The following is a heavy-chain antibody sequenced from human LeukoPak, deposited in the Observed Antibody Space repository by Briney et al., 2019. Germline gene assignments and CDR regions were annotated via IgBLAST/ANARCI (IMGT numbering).Heavy chain of an antibody. CDR3: AKDLRFLEWLSKFDY. CDR2: ISGSRGST. V-gene: IGHV3-23*01. Sequence: PGGSLRLSCAASGFTFSSYAMSWVRQAPGKGLEWVSAISGSRGSTYYADSVKGRFTISRDNSKNTLYLQMNSLRAEDTAVYYCAKDLRFLEWLSKFDYWGQGTLVTVSS. J-gene: IGHJ4*02. CDR1: GFTFSSYA. D-gene: IGHD3-3*01.